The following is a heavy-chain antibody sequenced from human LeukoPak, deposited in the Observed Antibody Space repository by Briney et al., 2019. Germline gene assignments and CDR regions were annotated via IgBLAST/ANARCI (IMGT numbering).Heavy chain of an antibody. CDR1: GYSFTNYW. Sequence: PGESLKISCKASGYSFTNYWIGWGRQMPGKGLEWMGTIYPGDSDTRYRPSFQGQVTISADKSISTAYLQWSSLKASDTAIYYCARLGLGAYDNSGYYYFDSWGQGALVTVSS. CDR2: IYPGDSDT. V-gene: IGHV5-51*01. J-gene: IGHJ4*02. CDR3: ARLGLGAYDNSGYYYFDS. D-gene: IGHD3-22*01.